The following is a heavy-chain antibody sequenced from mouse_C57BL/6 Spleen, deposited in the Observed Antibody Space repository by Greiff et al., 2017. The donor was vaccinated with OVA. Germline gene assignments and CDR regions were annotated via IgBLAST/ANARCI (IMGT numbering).Heavy chain of an antibody. J-gene: IGHJ2*01. CDR1: GFSLTSYG. CDR3: ARTDGYYVNYLDY. D-gene: IGHD2-3*01. CDR2: IWSGGST. V-gene: IGHV2-2*01. Sequence: QVQLQQSGPGLVQPSQSLSITCTVSGFSLTSYGVHWVRQSPGKGLEWLGVIWSGGSTDYNAAFISRLSISKDNSKSQVFFKMNSLQADDTAIYYCARTDGYYVNYLDYWGQGTTLTVSS.